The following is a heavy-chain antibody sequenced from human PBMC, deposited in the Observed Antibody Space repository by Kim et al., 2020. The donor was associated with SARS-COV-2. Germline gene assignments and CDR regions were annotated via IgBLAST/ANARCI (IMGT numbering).Heavy chain of an antibody. CDR2: ISTISSYT. CDR1: GFTFSDYY. J-gene: IGHJ4*02. Sequence: GGSLRLSCAASGFTFSDYYMSWIRQAPGKGLEWVSYISTISSYTNYADSVKGRFTISRDNAKNSLYLQMNSLRADDTAVYYCARVASGASVYWGQGTLVTVSS. V-gene: IGHV3-11*06. CDR3: ARVASGASVY. D-gene: IGHD1-26*01.